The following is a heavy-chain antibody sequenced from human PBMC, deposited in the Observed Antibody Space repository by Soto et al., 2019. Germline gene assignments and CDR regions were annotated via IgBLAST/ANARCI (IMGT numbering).Heavy chain of an antibody. J-gene: IGHJ4*02. Sequence: QITLKESGPTLVKPTQTLTLTYTFSGFSLSTSGVGVGWIRQPPGKALEWLALIYWDDDKRYSPSLKSRLTNTKDTSKNQVGLTMTNMAPVDTAAYYYAHRRRGSYFDSWGQGTLVTVSS. CDR3: AHRRRGSYFDS. V-gene: IGHV2-5*02. CDR1: GFSLSTSGVG. CDR2: IYWDDDK. D-gene: IGHD3-16*01.